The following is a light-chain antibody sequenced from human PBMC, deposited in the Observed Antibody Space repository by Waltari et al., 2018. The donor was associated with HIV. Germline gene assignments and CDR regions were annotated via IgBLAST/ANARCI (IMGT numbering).Light chain of an antibody. CDR2: ASS. V-gene: IGKV1-39*01. Sequence: DIQMTQSPSSLSASVGDTVTITCRASQSVDVYVNWYQHKPGKAPILLIFASSSLQSGVPSRFSVSRSGTDFSLTITGLQPEDFATYFCQQSDDTPYTFGQGTKLEIK. J-gene: IGKJ2*01. CDR3: QQSDDTPYT. CDR1: QSVDVY.